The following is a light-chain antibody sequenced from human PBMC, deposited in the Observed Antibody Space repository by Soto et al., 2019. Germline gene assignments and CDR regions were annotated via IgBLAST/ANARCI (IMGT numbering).Light chain of an antibody. J-gene: IGLJ1*01. CDR3: CSYAGSSTFYV. Sequence: QSALTQPASVSGSPGQSITISCTGTSSDFGSYNFVSWYQQHPGKAPKLIIYEGRKRPSGVSNRFSGSKSGNTASLTISGLQAEDEADYYCCSYAGSSTFYVFATGTKVTVL. CDR1: SSDFGSYNF. CDR2: EGR. V-gene: IGLV2-23*01.